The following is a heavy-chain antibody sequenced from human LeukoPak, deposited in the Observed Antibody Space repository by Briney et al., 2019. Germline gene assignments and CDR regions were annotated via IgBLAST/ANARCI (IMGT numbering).Heavy chain of an antibody. CDR3: AKERTVGATYPRWFDP. CDR1: GFIFSSHA. D-gene: IGHD1-26*01. CDR2: ISASGDAT. J-gene: IGHJ5*02. V-gene: IGHV3-23*01. Sequence: PGGSLRLSCAASGFIFSSHAMSWVRQAPGKGLEWVSAISASGDATYYPDSVKGRFTISRDNSKNTLHLHMNSLRGEDTAVYYCAKERTVGATYPRWFDPWGQGTLVTVSS.